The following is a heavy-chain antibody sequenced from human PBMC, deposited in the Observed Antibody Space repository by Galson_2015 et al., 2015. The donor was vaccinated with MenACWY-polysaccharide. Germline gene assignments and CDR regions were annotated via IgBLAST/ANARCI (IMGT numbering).Heavy chain of an antibody. CDR3: AKLGFKWDLPRDYSFYMDV. D-gene: IGHD1-26*01. CDR2: ISTSGTNI. CDR1: GFTFSDYY. V-gene: IGHV3-11*01. J-gene: IGHJ6*03. Sequence: SLRLSCAASGFTFSDYYMNWLRQAPGKGLEWVSYISTSGTNIYHADSAKGRFTISRDNAKNSLYLQMNSLRAEDTAVYYCAKLGFKWDLPRDYSFYMDVWGKGTMVTVSS.